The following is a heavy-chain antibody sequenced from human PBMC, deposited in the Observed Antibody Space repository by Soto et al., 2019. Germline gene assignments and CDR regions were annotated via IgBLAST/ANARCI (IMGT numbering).Heavy chain of an antibody. D-gene: IGHD1-26*01. V-gene: IGHV4-59*08. Sequence: QVQLQESGPGLVKPSETLSLTCTVSGGSISSYYWSWIRQPPGKGLEWIGYIYYSGSTNYNPSLKXXVXIXXDTSKNQFSLKLSSVTAADTAVYYCARQSLLRMDVWGQGTTVTVSS. CDR3: ARQSLLRMDV. J-gene: IGHJ6*02. CDR1: GGSISSYY. CDR2: IYYSGST.